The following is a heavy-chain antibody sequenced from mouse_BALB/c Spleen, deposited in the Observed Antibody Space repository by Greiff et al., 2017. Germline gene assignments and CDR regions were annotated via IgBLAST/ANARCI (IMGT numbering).Heavy chain of an antibody. CDR2: IDPFNGGT. Sequence: VQLQQSGPELMKPGASVKISCKASGYSFTSYYMHWVKQSHGKSLEWIGYIDPFNGGTSYNQKFKGKATLTVDKSSSTAYMHLSSLTSEDSAVYYCARYGTGYFDVWGAGTTVTVSS. CDR1: GYSFTSYY. J-gene: IGHJ1*01. D-gene: IGHD4-1*01. CDR3: ARYGTGYFDV. V-gene: IGHV1S135*01.